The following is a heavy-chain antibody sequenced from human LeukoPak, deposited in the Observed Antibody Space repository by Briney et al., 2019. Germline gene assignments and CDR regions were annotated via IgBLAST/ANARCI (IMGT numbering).Heavy chain of an antibody. CDR1: GYTFTGYY. Sequence: GASVKVSCKASGYTFTGYYVHWVRQAPGQGLEWMGWINPNSGGTNYAQKFQGRVTMTRDTSISTAYMELSRLRSDDTAVYYCAREYCSSTSCFNWFDPWGQGTLVTVSS. CDR2: INPNSGGT. CDR3: AREYCSSTSCFNWFDP. J-gene: IGHJ5*02. D-gene: IGHD2-2*01. V-gene: IGHV1-2*02.